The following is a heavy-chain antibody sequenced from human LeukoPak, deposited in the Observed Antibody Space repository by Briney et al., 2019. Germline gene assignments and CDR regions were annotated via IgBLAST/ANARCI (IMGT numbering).Heavy chain of an antibody. CDR3: ARGYCSSTSCYIPIDY. D-gene: IGHD2-2*02. V-gene: IGHV4-59*01. Sequence: SETLSLTCTVSGGSISSYYWSWIRQPPGKGLEWIGYIYYSGSTNYNPSLKSRVTISVDTSKNQFSLKLSSVTAADTAVYYCARGYCSSTSCYIPIDYWGQGTLFTVSS. CDR1: GGSISSYY. J-gene: IGHJ4*02. CDR2: IYYSGST.